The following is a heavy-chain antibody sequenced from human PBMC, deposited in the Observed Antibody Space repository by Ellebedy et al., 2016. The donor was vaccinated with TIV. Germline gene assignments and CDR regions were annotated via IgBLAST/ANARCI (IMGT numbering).Heavy chain of an antibody. Sequence: AASVKVSCKASGYTFTGYYMHWVRQATGQGLEWMGWINPNSGGTNYAQKFQGWVTMTRDTSISTAYMELSRLRSDDTAVYYCASGSGKSKWEAFDYWGQGTLVTVSS. D-gene: IGHD1-26*01. CDR1: GYTFTGYY. J-gene: IGHJ4*02. V-gene: IGHV1-2*04. CDR2: INPNSGGT. CDR3: ASGSGKSKWEAFDY.